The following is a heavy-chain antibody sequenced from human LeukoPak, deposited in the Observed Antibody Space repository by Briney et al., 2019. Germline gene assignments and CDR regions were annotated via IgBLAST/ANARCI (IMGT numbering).Heavy chain of an antibody. V-gene: IGHV3-74*01. D-gene: IGHD6-25*01. Sequence: GGSLRLSCAASGFTFSNYWMHWVRQAPGKGLVWVSRIKSDGSRTDYADSVKGRFTISRDNAKNTLYLQMNSLRAEDTAVYYCARVSGGSGGGYWGQGTLVTVSS. CDR2: IKSDGSRT. J-gene: IGHJ4*02. CDR3: ARVSGGSGGGY. CDR1: GFTFSNYW.